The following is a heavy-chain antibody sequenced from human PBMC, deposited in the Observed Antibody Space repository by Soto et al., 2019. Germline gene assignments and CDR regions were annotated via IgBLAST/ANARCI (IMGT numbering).Heavy chain of an antibody. V-gene: IGHV3-74*01. CDR3: ARDKAGGDYYYYMDV. J-gene: IGHJ6*03. Sequence: GGSLRLSCAASGFTFSSYWMHWVRQAPGKGLVWVSRINSDGSSTSYADSVKGRFTISRDNAKNTLYLQMNSLRAEDTAVYYCARDKAGGDYYYYMDVWGKGTTVTVSS. D-gene: IGHD3-16*01. CDR1: GFTFSSYW. CDR2: INSDGSST.